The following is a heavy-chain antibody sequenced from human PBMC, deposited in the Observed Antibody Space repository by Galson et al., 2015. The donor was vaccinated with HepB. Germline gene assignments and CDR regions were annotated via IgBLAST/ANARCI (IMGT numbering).Heavy chain of an antibody. V-gene: IGHV3-64D*06. CDR2: ISCNGGST. J-gene: IGHJ4*02. CDR3: VKDLGMVRGVIIRRFDY. CDR1: AFTFSQYT. D-gene: IGHD3-10*01. Sequence: SLRLSCAASAFTFSQYTMHWIRQAPGKGLEYVSAISCNGGSTYYADSVKGRFTISRDNSKNTLYLQMSCLRAEDTAAYYCVKDLGMVRGVIIRRFDYWGQGTLVTVSS.